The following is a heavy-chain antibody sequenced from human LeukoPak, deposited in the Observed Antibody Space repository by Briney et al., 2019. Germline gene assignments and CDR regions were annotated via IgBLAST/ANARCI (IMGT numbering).Heavy chain of an antibody. CDR1: GGSISSYY. CDR3: AREGNYYDSSGYSSPPFYYYYYMDV. D-gene: IGHD3-22*01. CDR2: IYYSGST. V-gene: IGHV4-59*01. Sequence: SETLSLTCTVSGGSISSYYWSWIRQPPGKGLEWIGYIYYSGSTNYNPSLKSRVTISVDTSKNQFSLKLSSVTAADTAVYYCAREGNYYDSSGYSSPPFYYYYYMDVWGKGTTVTVSS. J-gene: IGHJ6*03.